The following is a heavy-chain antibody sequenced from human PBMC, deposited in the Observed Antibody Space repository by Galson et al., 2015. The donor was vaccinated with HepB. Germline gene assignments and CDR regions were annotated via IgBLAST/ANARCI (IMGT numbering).Heavy chain of an antibody. CDR1: GYTFTGYC. CDR2: VDPSRGAA. CDR3: ARDQTGINGNFAAFDI. J-gene: IGHJ3*02. Sequence: SVKVSCKASGYTFTGYCVHWVRQAPGQGLQWMGCVDPSRGAAGYAQKFQGRVTMTSDASISTAYMELSRLRTDDTAVYYCARDQTGINGNFAAFDIWGQGTMVTVSS. D-gene: IGHD4-23*01. V-gene: IGHV1-2*02.